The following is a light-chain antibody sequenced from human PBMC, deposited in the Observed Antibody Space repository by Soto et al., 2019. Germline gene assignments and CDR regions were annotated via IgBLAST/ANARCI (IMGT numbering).Light chain of an antibody. CDR2: AAS. J-gene: IGKJ1*01. V-gene: IGKV1-39*01. CDR3: QQTYTSPRT. CDR1: QSVSGY. Sequence: DIQMTQSPSSLSASVGDRVTITCRTSQSVSGYLNWYQQEPGKAPKLLIYAASSLQSGVPSRFSGSGSGTDFSLTISSLQPEDFATYYCQQTYTSPRTFGQGTKLDIK.